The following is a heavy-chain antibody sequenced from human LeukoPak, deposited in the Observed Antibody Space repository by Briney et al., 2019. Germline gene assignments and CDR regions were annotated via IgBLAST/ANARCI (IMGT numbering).Heavy chain of an antibody. CDR2: ISSSSSYI. CDR1: GFTFSSYS. V-gene: IGHV3-21*01. Sequence: GVSLRLSCAASGFTFSSYSMNWVRQAPGKGLEWVSSISSSSSYIYYADSVKGRFTISRDNAKNSLYLQMNSLRAEDTAVYYCARDRNYYYMDVWGKGTTVTVSS. J-gene: IGHJ6*03. CDR3: ARDRNYYYMDV.